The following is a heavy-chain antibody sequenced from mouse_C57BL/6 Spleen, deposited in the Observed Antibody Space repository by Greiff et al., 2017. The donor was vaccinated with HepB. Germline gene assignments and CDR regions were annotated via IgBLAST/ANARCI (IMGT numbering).Heavy chain of an antibody. V-gene: IGHV3-6*01. CDR1: GYSITSGYY. J-gene: IGHJ3*01. CDR3: ANIKGGFAY. CDR2: ISYDGSN. Sequence: DVKLQESGPGLVKPSQSLSLTCSVTGYSITSGYYWNWIRQFPGNQLEWMGYISYDGSNNYNQSLKNRISITRDTSKNQFFLKLNSVTTEDTATYYCANIKGGFAYWGQGTLVTVSA.